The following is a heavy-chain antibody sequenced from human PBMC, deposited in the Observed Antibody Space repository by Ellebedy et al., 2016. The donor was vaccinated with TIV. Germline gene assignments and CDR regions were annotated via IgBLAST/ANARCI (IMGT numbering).Heavy chain of an antibody. CDR3: TRLLNARFGEFSDY. CDR1: GGSISSSSYY. V-gene: IGHV4-39*01. J-gene: IGHJ4*02. CDR2: TYYIGYT. Sequence: SETLSLTCTVSGGSISSSSYYWGWIRQPPGKGLEWIGSTYYIGYTYYNPSLKSRVTISIDTSKNQFSLNLSSVAAAETAVYYCTRLLNARFGEFSDYWGQGTLVTVSS. D-gene: IGHD3-10*01.